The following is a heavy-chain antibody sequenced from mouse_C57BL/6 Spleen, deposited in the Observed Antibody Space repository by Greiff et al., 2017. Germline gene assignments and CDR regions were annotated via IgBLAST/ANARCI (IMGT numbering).Heavy chain of an antibody. CDR3: ARYTPFYYAMDY. V-gene: IGHV7-3*01. Sequence: EVKLVESGGGLVQPGGSLSLSCAASGFTFTDYYMSWVRQPPGKALEWLGFIRNKANGYTTDYNASVKGRFTISRDDSQSILYLQMNALRAEDSATYYCARYTPFYYAMDYWGQGTSVTVSS. CDR2: IRNKANGYTT. J-gene: IGHJ4*01. CDR1: GFTFTDYY.